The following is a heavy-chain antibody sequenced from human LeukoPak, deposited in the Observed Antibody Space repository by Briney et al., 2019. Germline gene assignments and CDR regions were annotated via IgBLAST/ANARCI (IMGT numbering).Heavy chain of an antibody. CDR1: GGSISSHY. D-gene: IGHD2-2*01. CDR3: ARAVYCSSTSCYFDP. J-gene: IGHJ5*02. V-gene: IGHV4-59*05. Sequence: SETLSLTCTVSGGSISSHYWSWIRQPPGKGLEWIGSIHYSGSTDYNPSLKSRVTTSLDTSKNQVSVNLRFVTAADTAVYYCARAVYCSSTSCYFDPWGQGTLVTVSS. CDR2: IHYSGST.